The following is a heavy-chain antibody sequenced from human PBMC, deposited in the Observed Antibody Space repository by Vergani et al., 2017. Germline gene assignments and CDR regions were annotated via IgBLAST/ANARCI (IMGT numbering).Heavy chain of an antibody. D-gene: IGHD6-13*01. V-gene: IGHV1-8*01. CDR3: ARGRRAAAGILSGYYYYMDV. J-gene: IGHJ6*03. CDR1: GYTFTSYD. Sequence: QVQLVQSGAEVKKPGASVKVSCKASGYTFTSYDINWVRQATGQGLEWMGWMNPNSGNTGYAQKFQGIVTRTRNTSISTAYMELSSLRSEDTAVYYCARGRRAAAGILSGYYYYMDVWGKGTTVTVSS. CDR2: MNPNSGNT.